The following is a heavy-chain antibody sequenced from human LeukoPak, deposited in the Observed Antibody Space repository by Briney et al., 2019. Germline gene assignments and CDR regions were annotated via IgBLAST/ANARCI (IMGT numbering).Heavy chain of an antibody. J-gene: IGHJ4*02. V-gene: IGHV3-7*01. D-gene: IGHD2-15*01. Sequence: GGSLRLSCAASGFTFRNYAMNWVRQAPGKGLEWVANIKQDGSEKYYVDSVKGRFTISRDNAKNSLYLQMNSLRAEDTAVYYCARSRRWFPFDYWGQGTLVTVSS. CDR3: ARSRRWFPFDY. CDR1: GFTFRNYA. CDR2: IKQDGSEK.